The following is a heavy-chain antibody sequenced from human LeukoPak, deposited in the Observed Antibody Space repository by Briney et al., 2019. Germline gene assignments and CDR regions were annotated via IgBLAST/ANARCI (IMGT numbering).Heavy chain of an antibody. CDR2: IKQDGSEK. CDR1: GFTFSSYW. CDR3: ASLGITGTHDNWFDP. V-gene: IGHV3-7*01. Sequence: GGSLRLSCAASGFTFSSYWMSWVRQAPGKGLEWVANIKQDGSEKYYVDSVKGRFTIYRDNAKNSLYLQMNSLRAEDTAVYYCASLGITGTHDNWFDPWGQGTLVTVSS. D-gene: IGHD1-20*01. J-gene: IGHJ5*02.